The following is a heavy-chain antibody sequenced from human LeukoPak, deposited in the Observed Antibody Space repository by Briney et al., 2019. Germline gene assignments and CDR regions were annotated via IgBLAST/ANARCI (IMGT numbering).Heavy chain of an antibody. V-gene: IGHV3-11*01. J-gene: IGHJ6*03. D-gene: IGHD2-2*01. CDR3: ARVGCSSTSCYDYYYYYMDV. CDR2: ISSSGSTI. Sequence: GGSLRLSCAASGFTFSDYYMSWIRQAPGKGLEWVSYISSSGSTIYYADSVKGRFTISRDNAKNSLYLQMNSLGAEDTAVYYCARVGCSSTSCYDYYYYYMDVWGKGTTVTISS. CDR1: GFTFSDYY.